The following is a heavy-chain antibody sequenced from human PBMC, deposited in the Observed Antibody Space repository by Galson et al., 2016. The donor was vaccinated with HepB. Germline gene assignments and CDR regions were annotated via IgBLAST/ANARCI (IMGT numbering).Heavy chain of an antibody. Sequence: SVKVSCKASGYTFTTFSIHWVRQAPGQGLEWMGVINPSGAGTYYAQRFLGRVTMTRDTSTSTVYMELSSLRSEDTAFSYWARDSGDANYWGQGTLVTVSS. J-gene: IGHJ4*02. V-gene: IGHV1-46*01. CDR1: GYTFTTFS. CDR2: INPSGAGT. D-gene: IGHD5-24*01. CDR3: ARDSGDANY.